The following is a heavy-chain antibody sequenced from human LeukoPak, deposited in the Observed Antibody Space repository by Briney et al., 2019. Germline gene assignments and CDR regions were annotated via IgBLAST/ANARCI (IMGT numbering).Heavy chain of an antibody. CDR1: GFTFSSYW. CDR2: INSDGSST. V-gene: IGHV3-74*01. J-gene: IGHJ3*02. Sequence: GGSLRLSCAASGFTFSSYWMHWVRQAPGKGLVWVSRINSDGSSTSYADSVKGRFTISRDNAKNTLYLQMNSLRAEDTAVYYCARAYTPNYGGNRRSFAFDIWGQGTMVTVSS. D-gene: IGHD4-23*01. CDR3: ARAYTPNYGGNRRSFAFDI.